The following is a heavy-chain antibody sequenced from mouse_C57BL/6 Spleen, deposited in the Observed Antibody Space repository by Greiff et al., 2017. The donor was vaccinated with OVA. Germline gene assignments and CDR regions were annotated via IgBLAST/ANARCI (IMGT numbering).Heavy chain of an antibody. V-gene: IGHV14-2*01. Sequence: EVQLQQSGAELVKPGASVKLSCTASGFNITDYYMHWVKQRTEQGLEWIGRIDPEDGETKYAPKFQGKATLTADTSSNTAYLQLSSLTSEDTAVYYCGLLTEYFDVWGTGTTVTVSS. CDR2: IDPEDGET. J-gene: IGHJ1*03. CDR1: GFNITDYY. D-gene: IGHD2-3*01. CDR3: GLLTEYFDV.